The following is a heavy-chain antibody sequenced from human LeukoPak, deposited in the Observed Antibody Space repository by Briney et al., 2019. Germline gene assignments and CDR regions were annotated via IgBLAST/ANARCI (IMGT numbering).Heavy chain of an antibody. Sequence: SETLSLTCTVSGVSISSYYWSWIRQPPGKGLEWIGYIYNTGTTNYNPSLKSRVTISVDTSKNQFSLKLSSVTAADTAVYYCARGAPPPVVTLDYWGQGTLVTVSS. CDR1: GVSISSYY. V-gene: IGHV4-59*01. J-gene: IGHJ4*02. CDR3: ARGAPPPVVTLDY. D-gene: IGHD4-23*01. CDR2: IYNTGTT.